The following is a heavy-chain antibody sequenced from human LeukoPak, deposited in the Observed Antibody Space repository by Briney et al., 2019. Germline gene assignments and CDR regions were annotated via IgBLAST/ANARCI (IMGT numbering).Heavy chain of an antibody. Sequence: QSGGSLRLSCAASGFTFTGYEMHWVRQAPGKGLEWVSSISTSGSTKYYADSVKGRFTISRDNAKNSLYLQMNSLRAEDTAVYYCARDGPGYSFDYWGQGTLVTASS. CDR1: GFTFTGYE. CDR2: ISTSGSTK. V-gene: IGHV3-48*03. CDR3: ARDGPGYSFDY. J-gene: IGHJ4*02. D-gene: IGHD5-12*01.